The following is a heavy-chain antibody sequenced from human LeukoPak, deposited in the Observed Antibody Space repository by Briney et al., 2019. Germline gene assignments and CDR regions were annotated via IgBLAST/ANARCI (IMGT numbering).Heavy chain of an antibody. J-gene: IGHJ3*02. D-gene: IGHD2-15*01. CDR2: IYTRGST. CDR3: ASGRHCSADICSGGDAFDI. CDR1: GGSINNYY. V-gene: IGHV4-4*07. Sequence: PSETLSLTCTVSGGSINNYYWSWIRQPAGKGLEWIGRIYTRGSTNYNPSLKSRVTMSVDTSKNQFSLKLSSVTAADTAVYHCASGRHCSADICSGGDAFDIWGQGTMVSVSS.